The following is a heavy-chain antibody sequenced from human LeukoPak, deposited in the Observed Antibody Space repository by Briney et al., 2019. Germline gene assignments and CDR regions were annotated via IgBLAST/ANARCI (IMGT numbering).Heavy chain of an antibody. Sequence: PGGSLRLSCAASGFTFSSYSMNWVRQAPGKGLEWVSSISSSSSYIYYADSVKGRFPISRDNANNSLYLQMTSLRAEDTAVYYCARGIVGATGLFDYWGQGTLVTVSS. CDR3: ARGIVGATGLFDY. D-gene: IGHD1-26*01. CDR1: GFTFSSYS. CDR2: ISSSSSYI. J-gene: IGHJ4*02. V-gene: IGHV3-21*01.